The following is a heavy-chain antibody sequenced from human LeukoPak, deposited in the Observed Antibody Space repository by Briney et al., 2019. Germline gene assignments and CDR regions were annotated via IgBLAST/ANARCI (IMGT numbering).Heavy chain of an antibody. CDR2: ISGGFGST. CDR1: GFTFSNYA. Sequence: GSLRLSCAASGFTFSNYAMSWVRQAPGKGLEWVSAISGGFGSTYYADSLKGRFTISRDNSKNTLYLQMNSLTAEDTALYYCAKAYCSSPSCFRVVYWGQGTLFTVSS. J-gene: IGHJ4*02. V-gene: IGHV3-23*01. D-gene: IGHD2-2*01. CDR3: AKAYCSSPSCFRVVY.